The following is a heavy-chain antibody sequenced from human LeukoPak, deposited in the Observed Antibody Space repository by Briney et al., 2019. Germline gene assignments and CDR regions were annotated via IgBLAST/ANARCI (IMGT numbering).Heavy chain of an antibody. D-gene: IGHD2-8*01. CDR3: ARVKMGFAIFDY. Sequence: GGSLRLSCAASGFTFSSHWMSWVRRAPGKGLEWVANIYQDGSEKYYVDSVKGRFTISRDNAKNSLFLQMNSLRSEDTAVYYCARVKMGFAIFDYWAREPWSPSPQ. CDR1: GFTFSSHW. J-gene: IGHJ4*02. CDR2: IYQDGSEK. V-gene: IGHV3-7*01.